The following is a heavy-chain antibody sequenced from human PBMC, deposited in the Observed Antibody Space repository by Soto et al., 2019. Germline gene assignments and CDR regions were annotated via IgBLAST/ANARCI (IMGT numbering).Heavy chain of an antibody. CDR1: GFTLSSYS. Sequence: EVQLVESGGGLVQPGGSLRLSCAASGFTLSSYSMNWVRQAQGKGLEWISSISSSSYTIYYADSVRGRFTLPRDNANNSLYLQMHSLKDADPAVYHCSCSRLPWGQGTLVIVSS. CDR2: ISSSSYTI. D-gene: IGHD6-25*01. V-gene: IGHV3-48*02. CDR3: SCSRLP. J-gene: IGHJ5*02.